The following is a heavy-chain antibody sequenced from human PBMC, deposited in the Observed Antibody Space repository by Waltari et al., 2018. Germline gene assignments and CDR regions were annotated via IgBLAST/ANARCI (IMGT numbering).Heavy chain of an antibody. CDR3: ARHLGLRYFDIIV. D-gene: IGHD3-9*01. V-gene: IGHV4-39*01. J-gene: IGHJ4*02. CDR1: GGSISDSSYY. Sequence: QLQLQESGPGLVKPSETLSLTCTVSGGSISDSSYYWGWIRQPPRKGLGWIGTIYYSGITYYHPSLKSRVTISVDTSNNQFSLKLSSVTAADTAVYYCARHLGLRYFDIIVWGQGTLVTVSS. CDR2: IYYSGIT.